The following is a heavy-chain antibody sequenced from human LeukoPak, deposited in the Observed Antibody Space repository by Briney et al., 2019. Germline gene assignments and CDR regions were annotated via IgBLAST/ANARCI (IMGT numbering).Heavy chain of an antibody. D-gene: IGHD6-25*01. V-gene: IGHV4-59*11. CDR2: IYYSGNT. Sequence: PSETLSHTLTGSGGSITRHLYSWGRQPPGKGLEWIGYIYYSGNTNDNPSLKSRVTISIDTSKNQFSLKLRSVTAADTAVYYCARVGSGSFDFGDRETLVTVSS. CDR3: ARVGSGSFDF. J-gene: IGHJ4*02. CDR1: GGSITRHL.